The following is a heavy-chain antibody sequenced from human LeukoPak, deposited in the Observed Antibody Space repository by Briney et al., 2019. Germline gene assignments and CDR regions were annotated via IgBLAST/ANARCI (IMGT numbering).Heavy chain of an antibody. CDR1: GFTFSSYG. CDR3: AKEGAAGGKMQYCFDY. V-gene: IGHV3-30*18. D-gene: IGHD6-13*01. J-gene: IGHJ4*02. CDR2: ISDDGSTN. Sequence: PGRSLRLSCAASGFTFSSYGTHWVRQAPGKGLEWVAVISDDGSTNYYADSVKGRFTISRDNSKNTLYLDTNSLRAEDTAVYYCAKEGAAGGKMQYCFDYWGQGTLLTVSS.